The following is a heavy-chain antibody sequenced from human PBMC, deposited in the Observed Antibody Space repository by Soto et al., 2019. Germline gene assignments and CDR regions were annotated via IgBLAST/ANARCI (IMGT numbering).Heavy chain of an antibody. D-gene: IGHD5-18*01. CDR3: AKNVDTAMVGFHYGMDV. CDR1: GGTFSSYA. Sequence: QVQLVQSGAEVKKPGSSVKVSCKASGGTFSSYAISWVRQAPGQGLEWMGGIIPIFGTANYAQKFQGRVTITADESTSTAYMELSSLRSEDTAVYYCAKNVDTAMVGFHYGMDVWGQGTTVTVSS. CDR2: IIPIFGTA. V-gene: IGHV1-69*01. J-gene: IGHJ6*02.